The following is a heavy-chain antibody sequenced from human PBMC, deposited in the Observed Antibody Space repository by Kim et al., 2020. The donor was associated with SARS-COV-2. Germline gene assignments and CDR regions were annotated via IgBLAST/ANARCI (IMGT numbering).Heavy chain of an antibody. CDR1: GYSFRDHG. D-gene: IGHD3-10*01. Sequence: GGSLRLSCAASGYSFRDHGMHWVRQAPGKGLEWVAGILHDGSNEYYVDSVKGRFTISRDNSKNTLYLQMNSLRAEDTAVYYCGKDQGGFYYGSGSYNGMDVWGQGTTVTVSS. J-gene: IGHJ6*02. CDR3: GKDQGGFYYGSGSYNGMDV. CDR2: ILHDGSNE. V-gene: IGHV3-30*18.